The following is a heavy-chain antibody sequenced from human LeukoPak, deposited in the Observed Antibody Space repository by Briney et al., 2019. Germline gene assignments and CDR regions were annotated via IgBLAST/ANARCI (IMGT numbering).Heavy chain of an antibody. CDR2: ISSSSNYI. CDR1: GFTLSSYN. D-gene: IGHD1-7*01. Sequence: PGGCLRLSCAASGFTLSSYNMNWVREAAGNELEWVSSISSSSNYIYYADSVKGRITISRDNAKNSLYLQMNSLRAEDMGVYYCARGTSALDYWGQGTLVTVSS. V-gene: IGHV3-21*01. J-gene: IGHJ4*02. CDR3: ARGTSALDY.